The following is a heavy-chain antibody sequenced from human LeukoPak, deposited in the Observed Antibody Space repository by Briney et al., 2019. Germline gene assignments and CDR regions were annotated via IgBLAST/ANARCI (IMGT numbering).Heavy chain of an antibody. V-gene: IGHV3-30*18. J-gene: IGHJ4*02. CDR1: GFSFSDYG. Sequence: GGSLRLSCAASGFSFSDYGMHWVRRAPGKGLEWLAVISSDGSNKYYADSVKGRFTISRDNSENTLYLQMSGLRAEDSALYYCAKTYGSGTYRAFDYWGQGTLATVSS. D-gene: IGHD3-10*01. CDR2: ISSDGSNK. CDR3: AKTYGSGTYRAFDY.